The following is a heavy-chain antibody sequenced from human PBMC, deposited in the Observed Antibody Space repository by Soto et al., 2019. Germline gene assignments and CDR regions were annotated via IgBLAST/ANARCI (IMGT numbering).Heavy chain of an antibody. CDR1: GYTFTSYA. J-gene: IGHJ5*02. CDR3: ARKITDYDFWSGYSNWFDP. CDR2: INAGNGNT. D-gene: IGHD3-3*01. V-gene: IGHV1-3*01. Sequence: GASVKVSCKASGYTFTSYAMHWVRQAPGQRLEWMGWINAGNGNTKYSQKFQGRVTMTRDTSASTAYMELSSLRSEDTAVYYCARKITDYDFWSGYSNWFDPWGQGTLVTVSS.